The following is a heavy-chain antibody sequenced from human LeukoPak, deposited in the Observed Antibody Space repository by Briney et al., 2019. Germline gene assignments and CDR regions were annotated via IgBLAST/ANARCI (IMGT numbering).Heavy chain of an antibody. V-gene: IGHV4-34*01. J-gene: IGHJ6*02. CDR2: INHSGST. CDR3: ARTPLRGYYYYYGMDV. CDR1: GGSFSGYY. D-gene: IGHD3-10*01. Sequence: SETLSLTCAVYGGSFSGYYWSWIRQPPGKGLEWIGEINHSGSTNYNPSHKSRVTISVDTSKNQFSLKLSSVTAADTAVYYCARTPLRGYYYYYGMDVWGQGTTVTVSS.